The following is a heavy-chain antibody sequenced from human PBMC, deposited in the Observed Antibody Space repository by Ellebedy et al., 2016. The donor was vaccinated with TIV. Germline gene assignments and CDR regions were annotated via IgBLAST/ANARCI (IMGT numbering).Heavy chain of an antibody. J-gene: IGHJ4*02. CDR2: INSDGSST. Sequence: GESLKISXAASGFTFSSFWMHWVRQVPGKGLVWVSRINSDGSSTSYADSVKGRVTVSRDNAKNTLYLQMNSLRAEDTAVYYCARDPWFGEFLFDYWGQGTLVTVSS. D-gene: IGHD3-10*01. CDR3: ARDPWFGEFLFDY. CDR1: GFTFSSFW. V-gene: IGHV3-74*01.